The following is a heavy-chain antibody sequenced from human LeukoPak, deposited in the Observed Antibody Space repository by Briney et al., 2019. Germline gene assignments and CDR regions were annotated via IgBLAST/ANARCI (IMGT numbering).Heavy chain of an antibody. V-gene: IGHV1-3*01. D-gene: IGHD6-19*01. CDR1: GYTFTSYA. J-gene: IGHJ4*02. CDR2: INAGNGNT. Sequence: ASVKVSCKASGYTFTSYAMHWVRQAPGQGLEWMGWINAGNGNTKYSQKFQGRVTITRDTSASTAYMELSSLRSEDTAVYYCARVSSGWYYFDYWGQGTLVTVSS. CDR3: ARVSSGWYYFDY.